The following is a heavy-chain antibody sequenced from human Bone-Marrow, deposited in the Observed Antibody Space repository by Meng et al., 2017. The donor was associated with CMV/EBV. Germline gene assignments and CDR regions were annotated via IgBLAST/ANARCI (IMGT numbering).Heavy chain of an antibody. CDR2: IRFDGSDN. CDR3: AKGLRGRINWPYYFDY. V-gene: IGHV3-30*02. Sequence: GESLKISCAASGFTFSVYAMHWVRQAPGKGLEWVAFIRFDGSDNYYADSVQGRFTISRDNSNNTLYLQMSSLRAEDTAVYYCAKGLRGRINWPYYFDYWGEGTLVTFSS. CDR1: GFTFSVYA. D-gene: IGHD1-1*01. J-gene: IGHJ4*02.